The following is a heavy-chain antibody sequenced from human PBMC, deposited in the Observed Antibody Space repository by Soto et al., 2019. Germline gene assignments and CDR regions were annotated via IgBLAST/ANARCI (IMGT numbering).Heavy chain of an antibody. CDR3: ARAGYYDSSGYFDY. Sequence: SETLSLTCAVSGGSISSYYWSWIRQPPGKGLEWIGYIYYSGSTNYNPSLKSRVTISVDTSKNQFSLKLSSVTAADTVVYYCARAGYYDSSGYFDYWGQGTLVTVSS. J-gene: IGHJ4*02. D-gene: IGHD3-22*01. V-gene: IGHV4-59*01. CDR1: GGSISSYY. CDR2: IYYSGST.